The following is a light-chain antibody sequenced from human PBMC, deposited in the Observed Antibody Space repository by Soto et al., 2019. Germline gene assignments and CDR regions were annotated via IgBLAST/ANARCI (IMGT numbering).Light chain of an antibody. J-gene: IGLJ7*01. V-gene: IGLV1-44*01. CDR3: AAWDDDLHVWL. CDR2: SSN. Sequence: QSVLTQPPSVSATPGQGVILSCSGGDSNIGSTAVNWYQQLPGTAPRLLIYSSNQRPSGVPDRIFGSKSGTSASLAISGLQSEDEADYYCAAWDDDLHVWLFGGGTQLTVL. CDR1: DSNIGSTA.